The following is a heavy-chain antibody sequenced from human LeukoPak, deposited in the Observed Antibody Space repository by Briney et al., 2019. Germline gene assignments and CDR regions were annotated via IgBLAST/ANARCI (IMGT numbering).Heavy chain of an antibody. J-gene: IGHJ6*03. CDR3: ARGVYLGSSSWYLYYYYYYMDV. CDR2: IYYSGST. V-gene: IGHV4-59*01. D-gene: IGHD6-13*01. Sequence: NPSETLSLTCTVSGGSISSYYWSWIRQPPGKGLEWIGYIYYSGSTNYNPSLKSRVTISVDTSKNQFSLKLSSVTAADTAVYYCARGVYLGSSSWYLYYYYYYMDVWGKGTTVTVSS. CDR1: GGSISSYY.